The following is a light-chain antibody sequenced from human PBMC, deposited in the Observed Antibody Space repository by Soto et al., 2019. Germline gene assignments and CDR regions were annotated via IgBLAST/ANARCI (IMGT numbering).Light chain of an antibody. CDR1: SSNVGTNF. CDR2: SNT. CDR3: ATWDDSLSGAI. V-gene: IGLV1-47*02. Sequence: QSALTQPPSASGTPGQKVTISCSGASSNVGTNFVFWYQQFPGTAPRLLIHSNTQRPSGVPDRFSGSKSGTSASLAISGLQSGDEADYYCATWDDSLSGAIFGGGTKLTVL. J-gene: IGLJ2*01.